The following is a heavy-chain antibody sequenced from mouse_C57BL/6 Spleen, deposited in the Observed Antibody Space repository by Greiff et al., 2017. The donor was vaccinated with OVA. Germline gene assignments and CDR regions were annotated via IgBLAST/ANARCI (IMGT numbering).Heavy chain of an antibody. CDR2: IDPSDSYT. D-gene: IGHD3-2*02. Sequence: QVQLQQPGAELVMPGASVKLSCKASGYTFTSYWMHWVKQRPGQGLEWIGEIDPSDSYTNYNQKFKGKSTLTVDKSSSTAYMQLSSLTSEDSAVYYCASGLRLFFDYWGQGTTLTVSS. CDR3: ASGLRLFFDY. J-gene: IGHJ2*01. CDR1: GYTFTSYW. V-gene: IGHV1-69*01.